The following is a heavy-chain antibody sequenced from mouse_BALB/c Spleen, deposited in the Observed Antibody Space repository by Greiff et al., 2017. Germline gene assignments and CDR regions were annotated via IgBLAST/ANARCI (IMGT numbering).Heavy chain of an antibody. D-gene: IGHD1-2*01. J-gene: IGHJ3*01. Sequence: EVKLMESGPSLVKPSQTLSLTCSVTGDSITSGYWNWIRKFPGNKLEYMGYISYSGSTYYNPSLKSRISITRDTSKNQYYLQLNSVTTEDTATYYCARYKDGLFAYWGQGTLVTVSA. CDR1: GDSITSGY. CDR2: ISYSGST. CDR3: ARYKDGLFAY. V-gene: IGHV3-8*02.